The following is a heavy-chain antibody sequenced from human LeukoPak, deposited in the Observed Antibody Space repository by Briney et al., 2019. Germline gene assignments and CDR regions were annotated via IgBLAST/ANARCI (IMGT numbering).Heavy chain of an antibody. CDR2: FHGIGKT. V-gene: IGHV4-4*07. J-gene: IGHJ3*02. CDR3: ARIFDRDI. CDR1: GGSMHDFY. Sequence: SETLSLTCTVSGGSMHDFYWYWVRHSAGTGIQWFGRFHGIGKTNYNPPLTSRVIMSLDTSKNQYTLTLSAVTAADTATYYCARIFDRDIWGQGTLVTVS. D-gene: IGHD3-3*01.